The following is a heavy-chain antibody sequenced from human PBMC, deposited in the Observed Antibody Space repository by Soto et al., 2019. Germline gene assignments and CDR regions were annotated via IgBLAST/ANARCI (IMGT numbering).Heavy chain of an antibody. D-gene: IGHD3-22*01. CDR3: ARAHYYDDGRGYTYYDV. J-gene: IGHJ4*02. V-gene: IGHV3-48*04. Sequence: GGSLRLSCAASGFTFSSYSMNWVRQAPGKGLEWVSYISSSSSTIYYADSVKGRFTISRDNAKNTLHLQMNSLRAEDTAIYYCARAHYYDDGRGYTYYDVWGQGALVTVSS. CDR2: ISSSSSTI. CDR1: GFTFSSYS.